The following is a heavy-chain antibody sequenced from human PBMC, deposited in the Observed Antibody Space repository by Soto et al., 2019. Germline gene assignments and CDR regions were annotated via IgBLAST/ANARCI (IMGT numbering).Heavy chain of an antibody. V-gene: IGHV1-18*01. CDR1: GGTFSSYA. CDR3: ATTVIIPDLVDS. J-gene: IGHJ4*02. CDR2: ISGYTGDT. Sequence: ASVKVSCRASGGTFSSYAISWVGQAPGQGLEWMGWISGYTGDTKYAQNFQGRVTMTTDTSTSTAYMELTNLRSDDTAVYYCATTVIIPDLVDSWGQGTLVTVSS. D-gene: IGHD4-17*01.